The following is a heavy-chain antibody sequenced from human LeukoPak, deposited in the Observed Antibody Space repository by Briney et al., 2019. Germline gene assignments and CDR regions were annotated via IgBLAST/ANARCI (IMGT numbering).Heavy chain of an antibody. CDR2: IYYSGST. V-gene: IGHV4-39*02. CDR3: ARMDRDDAFDI. CDR1: GGSISSSSYY. Sequence: SETLSLTCTVSGGSISSSSYYGGWGRQPPGKGREWVGSIYYSGSTYYNPSLKSRVTISVDKSKNHFSLKLSSVTAADTAVYYCARMDRDDAFDIWGQGTMVTVSS. J-gene: IGHJ3*02. D-gene: IGHD3/OR15-3a*01.